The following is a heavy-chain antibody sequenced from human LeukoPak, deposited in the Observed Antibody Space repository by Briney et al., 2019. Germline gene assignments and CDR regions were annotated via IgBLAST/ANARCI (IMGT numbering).Heavy chain of an antibody. Sequence: PGGSLRLSCAASGFTFDDYAMHWVRQAPGKGLEWVSLISGDGTSTYYADSVKGRFTISRDNSKNSLYLQVNSLRTDDTALYYCAKGSQWLIHYWGQGTLVTVSS. J-gene: IGHJ4*02. D-gene: IGHD6-19*01. CDR2: ISGDGTST. CDR1: GFTFDDYA. CDR3: AKGSQWLIHY. V-gene: IGHV3-43*02.